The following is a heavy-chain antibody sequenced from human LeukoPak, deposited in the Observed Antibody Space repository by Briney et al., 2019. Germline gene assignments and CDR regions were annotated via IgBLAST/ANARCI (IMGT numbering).Heavy chain of an antibody. CDR1: GGSISSYY. J-gene: IGHJ3*02. D-gene: IGHD2-15*01. CDR2: IYTSGST. V-gene: IGHV4-4*07. CDR3: ARAYCSGGSCYSPGAFDI. Sequence: PSETLSLTCTVSGGSISSYYWSWIRQPAGKGXEWIGRIYTSGSTNYNPSLKSRVTMSVDTSKNQFSLKLSSVTAADTAVYYCARAYCSGGSCYSPGAFDIWGQGTMVTVSS.